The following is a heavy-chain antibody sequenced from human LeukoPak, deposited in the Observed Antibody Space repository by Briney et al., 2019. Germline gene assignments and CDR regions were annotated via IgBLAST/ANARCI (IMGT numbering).Heavy chain of an antibody. Sequence: PSETLSLTCAVYGGSFSVYYWSWIRQPPGKGLEWIGEINHSGSTNYNPSLKSRVTISVDTSKNQFSLKLSSVTAADTAVYYCARGRVGTARHFSDYWGQGTLVTVSS. CDR1: GGSFSVYY. D-gene: IGHD6-6*01. J-gene: IGHJ4*02. CDR3: ARGRVGTARHFSDY. V-gene: IGHV4-34*01. CDR2: INHSGST.